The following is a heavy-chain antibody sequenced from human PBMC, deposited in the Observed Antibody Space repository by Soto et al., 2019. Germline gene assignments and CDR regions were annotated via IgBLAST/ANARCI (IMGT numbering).Heavy chain of an antibody. J-gene: IGHJ6*02. CDR1: GGPITNY. D-gene: IGHD4-17*01. V-gene: IGHV4-31*03. Sequence: QVQLQESGPGLVEPSQTLSLTCTVSGGPITNYWSWIRQHPGKGLEWIGYICGSGSTYYNPSLKSRLIMSLDTSKNQLSLKLTSVTAADTAVYYCARVNLDYVTGMDVWGPGTTVTVSS. CDR2: ICGSGST. CDR3: ARVNLDYVTGMDV.